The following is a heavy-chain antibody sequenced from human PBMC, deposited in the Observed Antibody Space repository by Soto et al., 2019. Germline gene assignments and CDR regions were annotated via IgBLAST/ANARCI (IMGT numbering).Heavy chain of an antibody. CDR1: WYTLTSYY. J-gene: IGHJ6*02. CDR2: INPSGGIT. Sequence: SEKVACKASWYTLTSYYLHWVRQAPGQGHEWMGIINPSGGITNDAQKFQDRVTMTSDTSTSTVYMELSSLRSADTAVYYCARRSGSYPSYRLDVWGQGTTVTVSS. D-gene: IGHD1-26*01. V-gene: IGHV1-46*01. CDR3: ARRSGSYPSYRLDV.